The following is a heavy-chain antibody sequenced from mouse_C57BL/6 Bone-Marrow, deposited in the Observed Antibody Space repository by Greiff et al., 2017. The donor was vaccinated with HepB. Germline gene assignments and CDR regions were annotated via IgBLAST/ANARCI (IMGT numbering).Heavy chain of an antibody. CDR3: TRPHALREYFDY. V-gene: IGHV1-15*01. CDR2: IDPETGGT. D-gene: IGHD1-1*01. CDR1: GYTFTDYE. J-gene: IGHJ2*01. Sequence: QVQLQQSGAELVRPGASVTLSCKASGYTFTDYEMHWVKQTPVHGLEWIGAIDPETGGTAYNQKFKGKAILTADKSSSTAYMELRSLTSEDSAVYYCTRPHALREYFDYWCRGTTLTVSS.